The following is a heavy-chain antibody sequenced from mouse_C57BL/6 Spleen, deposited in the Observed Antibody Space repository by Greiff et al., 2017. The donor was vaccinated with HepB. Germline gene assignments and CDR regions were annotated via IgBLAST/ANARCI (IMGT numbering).Heavy chain of an antibody. CDR1: GYTFTTYS. J-gene: IGHJ2*01. CDR3: EILGGGY. D-gene: IGHD3-3*01. Sequence: VQLVESGAELVKPGASVKMSCKASGYTFTTYSIEWVKQNHGKSLEWIGNFHPYNDDTKYNEKFKGKATLTVEKSSSTDYLKLTRVTSDDYAVYCCEILGGGYWGQGTTLTVSS. CDR2: FHPYNDDT. V-gene: IGHV1-47*01.